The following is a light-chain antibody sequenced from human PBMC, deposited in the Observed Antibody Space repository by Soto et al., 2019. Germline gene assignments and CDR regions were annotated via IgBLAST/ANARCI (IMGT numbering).Light chain of an antibody. CDR2: AAS. Sequence: EIVLTQSPATLSVSLGDSATLSCRASQSVSLSLAWYQMRPGQPPRLLIYAASTRATDIPARFSGSGSGTDFTLSISSLQSKDFAVYFCQQYHIWPSWTFGQGTKVELK. CDR1: QSVSLS. V-gene: IGKV3-15*01. CDR3: QQYHIWPSWT. J-gene: IGKJ1*01.